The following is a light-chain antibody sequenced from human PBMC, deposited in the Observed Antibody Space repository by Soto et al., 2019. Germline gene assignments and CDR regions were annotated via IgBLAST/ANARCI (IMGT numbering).Light chain of an antibody. J-gene: IGKJ5*01. V-gene: IGKV1-39*01. CDR2: VAS. Sequence: DIQMTQSPSSLSASVWDRVTMTSRASQNINSYLNWYQHKAGQAPKLLIYVASNVQSGVPSRFSASGFGTDFTLTINSLQPEDFATYYCQQSYNSPVTFGQGTRLEIK. CDR3: QQSYNSPVT. CDR1: QNINSY.